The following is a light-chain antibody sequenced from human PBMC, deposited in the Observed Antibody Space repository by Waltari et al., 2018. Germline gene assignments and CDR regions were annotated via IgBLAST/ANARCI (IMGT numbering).Light chain of an antibody. CDR3: QQYGSSPPSLT. V-gene: IGKV3-20*01. CDR1: QSVSSSY. J-gene: IGKJ4*01. Sequence: EIVLTQSPGTLSLSPGERATLSCRASQSVSSSYLAWYQQKPGQAPRLLIYGASSRATDIPDRFSGSGSGTDFTLTISRLEPEDFAVYYCQQYGSSPPSLTFCGGTKVEIK. CDR2: GAS.